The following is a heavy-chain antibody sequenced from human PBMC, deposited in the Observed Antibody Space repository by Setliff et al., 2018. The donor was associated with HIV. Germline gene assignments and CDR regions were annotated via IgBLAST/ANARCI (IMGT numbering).Heavy chain of an antibody. CDR3: ARGRYHDTSGYSGGFYFFDY. D-gene: IGHD3-22*01. CDR1: GGSLSGYH. V-gene: IGHV4-34*01. CDR2: INHSGGA. Sequence: PSETLSLTCAVYGGSLSGYHWSWIRQTPGKGLEWIGQINHSGGAIYNPSLKTRVTISLDAPNNQISLDVDSVTAEDTATYYCARGRYHDTSGYSGGFYFFDYWGQGSLVTVSS. J-gene: IGHJ4*02.